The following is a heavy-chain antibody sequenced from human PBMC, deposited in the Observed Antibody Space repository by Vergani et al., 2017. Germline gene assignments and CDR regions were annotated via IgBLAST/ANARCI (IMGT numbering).Heavy chain of an antibody. V-gene: IGHV4-39*01. J-gene: IGHJ5*02. CDR3: ARQYYDFWSGPNWFDP. CDR2: IYYSGST. CDR1: GGSISSSSYY. D-gene: IGHD3-3*01. Sequence: QLQLQESGPGLVKPSETLSLTCTVSGGSISSSSYYLCWIRQPPGKGLEWIGSIYYSGSTYYNPSLKSRVTISVDTSKNQFSLKLSSVTAADTAVYYCARQYYDFWSGPNWFDPWGQGTLVTVSS.